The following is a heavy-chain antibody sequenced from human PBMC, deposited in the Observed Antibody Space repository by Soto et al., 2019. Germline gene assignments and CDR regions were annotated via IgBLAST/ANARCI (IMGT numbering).Heavy chain of an antibody. CDR3: ARQEQLWFLGY. D-gene: IGHD3-10*01. J-gene: IGHJ4*02. Sequence: GGSLRLSCAASGFTFTNYWMQWVRQAPGKGLVWVSRINSDGSSTSHADSVKGRFTISRDNAKNSLYLQMNSLRAEDTAVYYCARQEQLWFLGYWGQGTLVTVSS. CDR2: INSDGSST. V-gene: IGHV3-74*01. CDR1: GFTFTNYW.